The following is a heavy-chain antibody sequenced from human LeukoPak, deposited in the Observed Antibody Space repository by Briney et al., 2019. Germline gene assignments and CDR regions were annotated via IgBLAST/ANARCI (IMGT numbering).Heavy chain of an antibody. D-gene: IGHD6-19*01. Sequence: PSETLSLTCTVSGGSISSYYWSWIRQPPGKGLEWIGYIYYSGSTNYNPSLKSRVTISVDTSKNQFSLKLSSVTAADTAVYYCARHSAPSPYSGGWYVGAFDIWGQGTMVTVSS. CDR3: ARHSAPSPYSGGWYVGAFDI. V-gene: IGHV4-59*08. CDR1: GGSISSYY. CDR2: IYYSGST. J-gene: IGHJ3*02.